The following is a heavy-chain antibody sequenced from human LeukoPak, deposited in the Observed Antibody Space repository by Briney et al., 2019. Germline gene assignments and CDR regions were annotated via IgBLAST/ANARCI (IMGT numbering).Heavy chain of an antibody. V-gene: IGHV3-30*03. Sequence: GGSLRLSCAASGFTFSSYGMHWVRQAPGKGLEWVAVISYDGSNKYYADSVKGRFTTSRDNSKNTLYLQMNSPRSEDTAVYYCARVSGAYFYFDLWGRGTLVTVSS. D-gene: IGHD2/OR15-2a*01. CDR3: ARVSGAYFYFDL. CDR2: ISYDGSNK. CDR1: GFTFSSYG. J-gene: IGHJ2*01.